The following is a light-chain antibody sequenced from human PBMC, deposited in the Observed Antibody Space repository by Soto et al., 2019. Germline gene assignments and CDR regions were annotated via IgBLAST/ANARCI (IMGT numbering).Light chain of an antibody. CDR3: QQLLSYPIT. CDR1: QSISSY. Sequence: DIQLTQYPSSLSASVGDRVTITCRASQSISSYLNWYQQKPGIAPKLLIYAASTLQSGVPLRFSGSGSGTSFTLTISSLQPEDFATYYCQQLLSYPITPGQRARLEIK. CDR2: AAS. J-gene: IGKJ5*01. V-gene: IGKV1-9*01.